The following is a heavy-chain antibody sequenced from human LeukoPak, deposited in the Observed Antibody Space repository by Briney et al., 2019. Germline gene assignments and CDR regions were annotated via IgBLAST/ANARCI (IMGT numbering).Heavy chain of an antibody. V-gene: IGHV4-59*08. Sequence: SETLSLTCTVSGASISSYYWSWIRQPPGKGLEWIGYISYSGSTNYNPSLKSRVTISADTSKNQVSLTLSFVTAADTAVYYCARHPELYFFDYWGQGTLVTVSS. D-gene: IGHD3-10*01. J-gene: IGHJ4*02. CDR3: ARHPELYFFDY. CDR1: GASISSYY. CDR2: ISYSGST.